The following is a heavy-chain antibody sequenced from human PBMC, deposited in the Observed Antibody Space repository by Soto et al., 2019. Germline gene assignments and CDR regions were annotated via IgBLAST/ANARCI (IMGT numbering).Heavy chain of an antibody. J-gene: IGHJ3*02. Sequence: EVQLLESGGGLVQPGGSLRLSCAASGFTFSSYAMSWVRQAPGKGLEWVSAISGSGGSTYYADSVKGRFTISRDNSKNTRYRQMISLRAEVTAVYYCAKDRADDYGDYADAFDICVHGTMVTVSS. CDR3: AKDRADDYGDYADAFDI. V-gene: IGHV3-23*01. CDR2: ISGSGGST. CDR1: GFTFSSYA. D-gene: IGHD4-17*01.